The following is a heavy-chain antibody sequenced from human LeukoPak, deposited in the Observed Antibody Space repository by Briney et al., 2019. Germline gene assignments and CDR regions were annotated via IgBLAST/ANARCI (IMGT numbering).Heavy chain of an antibody. D-gene: IGHD2-2*01. CDR3: ARPECSSPTCPFDY. Sequence: PSETLSLTCTVSGGSLSSYYWSWIRQPPGKGLEWIGYIYYSGSTNYNPSLKSRVTISVDTSKNQFSLKLSSVTAADTAMYYCARPECSSPTCPFDYWGQGTLVTVSS. V-gene: IGHV4-59*08. J-gene: IGHJ4*02. CDR2: IYYSGST. CDR1: GGSLSSYY.